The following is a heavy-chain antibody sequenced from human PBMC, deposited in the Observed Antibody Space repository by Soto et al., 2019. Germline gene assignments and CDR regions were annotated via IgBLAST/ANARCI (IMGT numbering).Heavy chain of an antibody. Sequence: EVQLLESGGGLVQPGGSLRLSCAASGFTFSSYAMSWVRQAPGKGLEWVSAISGSGGSTYYADSVKGRFTISRDNSKNTLYLQMNSLRAEDTAVYYCAKTVYYDFWSGPSRFVYWGQGTLVTVSS. D-gene: IGHD3-3*01. CDR2: ISGSGGST. CDR1: GFTFSSYA. V-gene: IGHV3-23*01. CDR3: AKTVYYDFWSGPSRFVY. J-gene: IGHJ4*02.